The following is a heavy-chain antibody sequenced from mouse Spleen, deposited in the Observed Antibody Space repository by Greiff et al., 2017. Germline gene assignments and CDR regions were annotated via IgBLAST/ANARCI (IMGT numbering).Heavy chain of an antibody. CDR1: GFSFNTYA. V-gene: IGHV10-1*01. CDR3: VRHGHYDGSWFAY. Sequence: EVQLVESGGGLVQPKGSLKLSCAASGFSFNTYAMNWVRQAPGKGLEWVARIRSKSNNYATYYADSVKDRFTISRDDSESMLYLQMNNLKTEDTAMYYCVRHGHYDGSWFAYWGQGTLVTVSA. CDR2: IRSKSNNYAT. J-gene: IGHJ3*01. D-gene: IGHD1-2*01.